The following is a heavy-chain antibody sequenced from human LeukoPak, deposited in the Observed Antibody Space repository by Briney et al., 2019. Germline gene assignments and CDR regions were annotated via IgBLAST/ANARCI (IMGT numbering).Heavy chain of an antibody. CDR2: INPDSGGA. D-gene: IGHD2-21*01. J-gene: IGHJ4*02. CDR1: GFTGYY. Sequence: GSVKVSCKASGFTGYYLHWVRQAPGQGLEWMGWINPDSGGANSAQNFQGRVTMTRDMSISTVYMELSSLRSDDTAVYYCARAGSHRGGDCYFDYWGQGTLVTVSS. V-gene: IGHV1-2*02. CDR3: ARAGSHRGGDCYFDY.